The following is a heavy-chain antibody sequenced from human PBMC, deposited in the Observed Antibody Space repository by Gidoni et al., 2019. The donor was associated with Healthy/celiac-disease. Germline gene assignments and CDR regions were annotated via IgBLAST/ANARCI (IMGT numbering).Heavy chain of an antibody. V-gene: IGHV3-43*01. CDR3: AKDMGYIAARFILDY. CDR2: ISWDGGST. J-gene: IGHJ4*02. D-gene: IGHD6-6*01. CDR1: GCTLDDYT. Sequence: VQLVESGGVVVQPGGALRLSCAASGCTLDDYTMHWFRQAPGKGLEWVSLISWDGGSTYYADSVKGRFTSSRDNSKTSLYLQMNSLRTEDTALYYCAKDMGYIAARFILDYWGQGTLVTVSS.